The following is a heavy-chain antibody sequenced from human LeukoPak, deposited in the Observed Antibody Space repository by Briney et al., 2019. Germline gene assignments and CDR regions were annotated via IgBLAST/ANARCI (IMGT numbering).Heavy chain of an antibody. V-gene: IGHV3-23*01. Sequence: PGGSLRLSCAASGFTFSSYAMSWVRQAPGKGLEWVSAISGSGGSTYYADSVKGRFTISRDNSKNTLYLQMNSLRVEDTAVYYCAKDLISSSWPNWFDPWGQGTLVTVSS. J-gene: IGHJ5*02. D-gene: IGHD6-13*01. CDR3: AKDLISSSWPNWFDP. CDR2: ISGSGGST. CDR1: GFTFSSYA.